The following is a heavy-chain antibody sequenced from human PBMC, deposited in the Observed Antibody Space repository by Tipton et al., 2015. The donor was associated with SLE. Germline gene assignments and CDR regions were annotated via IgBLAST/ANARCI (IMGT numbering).Heavy chain of an antibody. J-gene: IGHJ6*04. CDR2: IYTSGST. Sequence: TLSLTCTVSGGSVSSGSYYWSWIRQPPGKGLEWIGYIYTSGSTNYNPSLKSRVTISVDTSKNQFSPKLSSVTAADTAVYYCARYYHDSSGYYYTSTAVDVWGKGTTVTVSS. D-gene: IGHD3-22*01. CDR1: GGSVSSGSYY. CDR3: ARYYHDSSGYYYTSTAVDV. V-gene: IGHV4-61*01.